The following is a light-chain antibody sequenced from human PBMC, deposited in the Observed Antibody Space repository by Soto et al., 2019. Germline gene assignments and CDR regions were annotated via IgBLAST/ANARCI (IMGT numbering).Light chain of an antibody. CDR1: QSVSSTY. J-gene: IGKJ2*01. V-gene: IGKV3-20*01. Sequence: EIVLTQSPGTLSLSPGERATLSCRASQSVSSTYLAWFQQKPGQAPRLLIYGASSRATGIPDRFSGRGSGTDFTLTISRLEPEDFAVYYCQQCDDSPYTFGQGTKLEIK. CDR2: GAS. CDR3: QQCDDSPYT.